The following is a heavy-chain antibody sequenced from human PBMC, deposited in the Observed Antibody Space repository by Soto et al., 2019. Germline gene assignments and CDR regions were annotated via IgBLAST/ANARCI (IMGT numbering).Heavy chain of an antibody. CDR2: IYYSGST. V-gene: IGHV4-59*01. J-gene: IGHJ6*03. CDR3: ARVYRIWSGHGYYYYMDV. D-gene: IGHD3-3*01. CDR1: GGSISSYY. Sequence: QVQLQESGPGLVKPSETLSLTCTVSGGSISSYYWSWIRQPPGKGLEWIGYIYYSGSTNYNPSLKSRVTISVDTSKNQFSLKLSSVTAADTAVYYCARVYRIWSGHGYYYYMDVWGKGTTVTVSS.